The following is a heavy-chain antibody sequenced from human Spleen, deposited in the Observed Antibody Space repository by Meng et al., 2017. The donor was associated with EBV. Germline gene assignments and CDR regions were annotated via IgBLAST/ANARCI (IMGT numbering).Heavy chain of an antibody. CDR1: GYTFINYG. CDR2: ISVHNGNT. D-gene: IGHD2-2*01. J-gene: IGHJ4*02. CDR3: ARHLLPARQYYFDY. Sequence: QVTLVQSQAEGRKPGASLRVSCKASGYTFINYGLSWVRQAPGQGLEWMGWISVHNGNTQYAQKFEGRVTMTADTSAATAYMELRSLTSDDTALYYCARHLLPARQYYFDYWGQGTLVTVSS. V-gene: IGHV1-18*01.